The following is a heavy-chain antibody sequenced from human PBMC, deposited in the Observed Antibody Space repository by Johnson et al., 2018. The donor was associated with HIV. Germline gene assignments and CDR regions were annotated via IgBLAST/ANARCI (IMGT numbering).Heavy chain of an antibody. D-gene: IGHD3-10*01. CDR3: AREVGGTLVLGDEGAFDV. CDR1: RFTFSSYG. J-gene: IGHJ3*01. CDR2: IWYDGSNK. V-gene: IGHV3-33*01. Sequence: QVQLVESGGGVVQPGRSLRLSCAASRFTFSSYGMHWVRQAPGKGLKWVAVIWYDGSNKYYAESVKGRFTVSRDNSKNTLYMQMNSLRTEDTAVYYCAREVGGTLVLGDEGAFDVWGQGTMVSVSS.